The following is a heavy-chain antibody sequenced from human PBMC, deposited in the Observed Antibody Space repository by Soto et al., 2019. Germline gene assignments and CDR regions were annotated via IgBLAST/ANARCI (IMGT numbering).Heavy chain of an antibody. CDR3: AGSGDLYNEAFDY. V-gene: IGHV1-58*02. J-gene: IGHJ4*02. CDR1: GFTFTSSA. CDR2: IVVGSGNT. D-gene: IGHD3-10*01. Sequence: GASVKVSCKASGFTFTSSAMQWVRQARGQRLEWIGWIVVGSGNTNYAQKFQERVTITRDMSTSTAYMELSSLRSEDTAVYYCAGSGDLYNEAFDYGGKEPRATFPS.